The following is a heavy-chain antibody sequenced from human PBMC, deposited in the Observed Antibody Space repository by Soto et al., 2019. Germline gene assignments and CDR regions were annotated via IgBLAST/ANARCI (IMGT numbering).Heavy chain of an antibody. D-gene: IGHD3-9*01. CDR2: ISWNIGSI. V-gene: IGHV3-9*01. Sequence: PWGSLRLSCAASGFTFDDYAMHWVRQAPGKGLEWVSGISWNIGSIGYADSVKGRFTISRDNAKNSLYLQMNSLRAEDTALYYCAKGLNYDILTGYHRYYYYYGMDVWGQGTTVTVSS. CDR1: GFTFDDYA. J-gene: IGHJ6*02. CDR3: AKGLNYDILTGYHRYYYYYGMDV.